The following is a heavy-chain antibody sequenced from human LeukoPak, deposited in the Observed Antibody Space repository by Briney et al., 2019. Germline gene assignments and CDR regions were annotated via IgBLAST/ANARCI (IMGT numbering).Heavy chain of an antibody. CDR2: IYYSGGT. V-gene: IGHV4-39*01. CDR3: ARLYYDSSGYYQICYFDY. D-gene: IGHD3-22*01. J-gene: IGHJ4*02. CDR1: GGSISSSSYY. Sequence: SETLSLTCTVSGGSISSSSYYWGWIRQPPGKGLGWIGSIYYSGGTYYNPSLKSRVTISVDTSKNQFSLNLSSVTAADTAVYYCARLYYDSSGYYQICYFDYWGQGTLVTVSS.